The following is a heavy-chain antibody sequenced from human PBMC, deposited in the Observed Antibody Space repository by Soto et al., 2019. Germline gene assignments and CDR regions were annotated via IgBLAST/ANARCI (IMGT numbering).Heavy chain of an antibody. CDR1: GGKVDDYG. Sequence: GAAGGKVDDYGVRCIIKKKRKGLEWVSAISWNGGSTGYGDSVKGRFTISRDNAKNSLYLQMNSLRAEDTDLYHCTKGKLSSVFDRALHTWGKGTMVT. J-gene: IGHJ3*02. D-gene: IGHD3-10*02. V-gene: IGHV3-20*01. CDR3: TKGKLSSVFDRALHT. CDR2: ISWNGGST.